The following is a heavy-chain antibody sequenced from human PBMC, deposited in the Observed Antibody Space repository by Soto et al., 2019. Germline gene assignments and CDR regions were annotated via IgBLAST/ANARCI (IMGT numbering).Heavy chain of an antibody. CDR2: INPNGGST. CDR3: ARAGAQLWPRYYVDY. J-gene: IGHJ4*02. CDR1: GYSFSNYS. Sequence: VQLVQSGAEVKKPGASVQLSCKTSGYSFSNYSMHWVRQVPGQGLEWMGKINPNGGSTSLAQQFKDAVTLTRDTSTNTVYMELSSLTSEDTAVYYCARAGAQLWPRYYVDYWGQGTLVTVSS. D-gene: IGHD7-27*01. V-gene: IGHV1-46*01.